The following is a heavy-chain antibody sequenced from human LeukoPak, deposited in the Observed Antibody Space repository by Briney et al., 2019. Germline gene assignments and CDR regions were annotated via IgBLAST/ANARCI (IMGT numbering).Heavy chain of an antibody. V-gene: IGHV1-2*02. Sequence: ASVKVSCKASGYTFTGYYMHWVRQAPGQGLEWMGWINPNSGGTNYAQKFQGRVTMTRYTSISTAYMELSRLRSDDTAVYYCARDAGSCSSTSCYTWFDPWGQGTLVTVSS. D-gene: IGHD2-2*02. CDR2: INPNSGGT. J-gene: IGHJ5*02. CDR3: ARDAGSCSSTSCYTWFDP. CDR1: GYTFTGYY.